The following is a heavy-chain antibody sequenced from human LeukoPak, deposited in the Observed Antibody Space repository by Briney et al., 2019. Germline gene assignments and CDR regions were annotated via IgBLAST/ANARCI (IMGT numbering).Heavy chain of an antibody. CDR3: ARVGGWTGYYGMDV. V-gene: IGHV4-30-4*01. CDR1: GGSISSGDYY. J-gene: IGHJ6*02. Sequence: PSQTLSLTCTVSGGSISSGDYYWSWIRQPPGKGLEWIGEIYHSGSTNYNPSLKSRVTISVDKSKNQFSLKLSSVTAADTAVYYCARVGGWTGYYGMDVWGQGTTVTVSS. CDR2: IYHSGST. D-gene: IGHD3/OR15-3a*01.